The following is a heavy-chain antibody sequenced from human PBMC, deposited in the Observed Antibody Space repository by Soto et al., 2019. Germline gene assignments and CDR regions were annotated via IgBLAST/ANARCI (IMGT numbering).Heavy chain of an antibody. D-gene: IGHD3-9*01. Sequence: GGSLRLSCAASGFTFSSYSMNWVRQAPGKGLEWVSSISSSSSYIYYADSVKGRFTISRDNAKNSLYLQMNSLRAEDTAVYYCASKGILTGYVDYWGQGTLVTVSS. CDR2: ISSSSSYI. J-gene: IGHJ4*02. V-gene: IGHV3-21*01. CDR1: GFTFSSYS. CDR3: ASKGILTGYVDY.